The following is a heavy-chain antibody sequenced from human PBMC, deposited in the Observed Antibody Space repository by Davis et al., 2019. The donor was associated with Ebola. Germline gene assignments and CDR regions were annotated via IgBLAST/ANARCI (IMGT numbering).Heavy chain of an antibody. CDR3: ARDRPNLAVAGTYYYYGMDV. Sequence: AASVKVSCKASGYTFTGYYMHWVRQAPGQGLEWMGWINPNSGGTNYAQKFQGWVTMTRDTSISTAYMELSRLRSDDTAVYYCARDRPNLAVAGTYYYYGMDVWGQGTTVTVSS. V-gene: IGHV1-2*04. D-gene: IGHD6-19*01. CDR1: GYTFTGYY. J-gene: IGHJ6*02. CDR2: INPNSGGT.